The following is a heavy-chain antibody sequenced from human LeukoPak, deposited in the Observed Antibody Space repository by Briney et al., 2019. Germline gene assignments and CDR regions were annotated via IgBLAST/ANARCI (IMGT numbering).Heavy chain of an antibody. D-gene: IGHD5-18*01. CDR2: IYHSGSI. J-gene: IGHJ4*02. V-gene: IGHV4-38-2*02. CDR1: GYSISSGYY. CDR3: ARVSSAMVESDFDY. Sequence: TASEALSLTCTVSGYSISSGYYWGWIRQPPGKGLEWIGSIYHSGSIYYNPSLKSRVTISVDTSKNQFSLKLSSVTAADTAVYYCARVSSAMVESDFDYWGQGTLVTVSS.